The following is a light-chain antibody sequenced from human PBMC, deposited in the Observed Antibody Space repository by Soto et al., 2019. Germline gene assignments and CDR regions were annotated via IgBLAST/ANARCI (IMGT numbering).Light chain of an antibody. V-gene: IGKV3-20*01. Sequence: ENVLTQSPGTLSLSPGERATLSCRASQSVTSSYLAWYQQKPGQAPRLLIYSASSRATGVPDRFSGSGSATDFTLTISRVEPEDFAVYYCQQYGSSPNTFGQGTKLEIK. CDR1: QSVTSSY. CDR2: SAS. CDR3: QQYGSSPNT. J-gene: IGKJ2*01.